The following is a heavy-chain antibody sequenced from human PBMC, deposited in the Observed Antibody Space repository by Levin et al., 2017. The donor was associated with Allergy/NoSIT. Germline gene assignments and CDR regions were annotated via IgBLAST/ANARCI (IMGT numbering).Heavy chain of an antibody. V-gene: IGHV5-51*01. CDR3: ARGLRAVAGTIGDVDWFDP. D-gene: IGHD6-19*01. CDR1: GYSFTSYW. Sequence: GESLKISCKGSGYSFTSYWIGWVRQMPGKGLEWMGIIYPGDSDTRYSPSFQGQVTISADKSISTAYLQWSSLKASDTAMYYCARGLRAVAGTIGDVDWFDPWGQGTLVTVSS. CDR2: IYPGDSDT. J-gene: IGHJ5*02.